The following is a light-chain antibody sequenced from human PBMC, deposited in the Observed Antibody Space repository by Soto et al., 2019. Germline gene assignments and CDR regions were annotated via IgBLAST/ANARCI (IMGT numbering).Light chain of an antibody. J-gene: IGLJ3*02. CDR2: EGS. CDR3: CSYAGSSTWV. CDR1: SSDVGGYNY. Sequence: QSVLTQPASVSGSPGQSITISCTGTSSDVGGYNYVSWYQQHPGKAPKLMIYEGSKRPSGVSNRFSGSKSGNTASLTISGLQAEDEADYYRCSYAGSSTWVFGGGTKLNVL. V-gene: IGLV2-23*01.